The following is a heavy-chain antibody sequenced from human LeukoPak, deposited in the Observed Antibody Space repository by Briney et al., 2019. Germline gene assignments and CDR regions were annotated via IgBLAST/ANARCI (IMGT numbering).Heavy chain of an antibody. CDR1: GGSISGYF. D-gene: IGHD1-26*01. V-gene: IGHV4-59*08. J-gene: IGHJ3*02. Sequence: PSETLSLTCTVSGGSISGYFWSWVRQPPGKGLEWIGCISYTGNTNSNPSLKSRVTISVDTSKSQFSLKMTSVTAADTAVYYCARQGSGGRAFDIWGQGTMVTVSS. CDR3: ARQGSGGRAFDI. CDR2: ISYTGNT.